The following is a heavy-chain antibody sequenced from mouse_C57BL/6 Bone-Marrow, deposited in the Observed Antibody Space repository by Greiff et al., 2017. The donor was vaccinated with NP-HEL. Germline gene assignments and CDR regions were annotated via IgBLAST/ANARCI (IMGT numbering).Heavy chain of an antibody. Sequence: QVQLQQSGAELMKPGASVKISCTATGYTFSSYWIEWVKQRPGHGLEWTGEILPGSGSTKYNEKVKGKATFTGKTSSNTAYMQLSSLTSEDSAVYYCARGGLGRAMDYWGQGTSVTVSS. CDR1: GYTFSSYW. V-gene: IGHV1-9*01. CDR3: ARGGLGRAMDY. D-gene: IGHD4-1*01. CDR2: ILPGSGST. J-gene: IGHJ4*01.